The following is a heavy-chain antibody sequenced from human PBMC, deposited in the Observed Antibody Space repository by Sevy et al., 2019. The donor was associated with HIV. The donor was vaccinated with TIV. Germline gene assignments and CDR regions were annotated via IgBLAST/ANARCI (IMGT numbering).Heavy chain of an antibody. D-gene: IGHD3-10*01. Sequence: SETLSLTCTVSGGSISSGGYYWSWIRQHPGKGLDWIGYIYYSGSTYYNPSLKSRVTISVDTSKNQFSLKLSSVTAADTAVYYGARDRADTMVRGVMGRGPDYYYGMDVWGQGTTVTVSS. J-gene: IGHJ6*02. V-gene: IGHV4-31*03. CDR1: GGSISSGGYY. CDR3: ARDRADTMVRGVMGRGPDYYYGMDV. CDR2: IYYSGST.